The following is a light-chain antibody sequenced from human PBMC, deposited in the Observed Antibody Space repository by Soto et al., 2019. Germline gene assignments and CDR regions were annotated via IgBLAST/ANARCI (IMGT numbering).Light chain of an antibody. CDR2: GAS. Sequence: EIVMTQSPATLSVSPGEGATLSCRASQSVSSSFLAWYQQRLGQAPRLLIYGASSRATGIPDRFSGSGSGTDFTLTISRLEPEDFAVYYCQQYGSSPSTFGQGTKVDIK. CDR1: QSVSSSF. V-gene: IGKV3-20*01. J-gene: IGKJ1*01. CDR3: QQYGSSPST.